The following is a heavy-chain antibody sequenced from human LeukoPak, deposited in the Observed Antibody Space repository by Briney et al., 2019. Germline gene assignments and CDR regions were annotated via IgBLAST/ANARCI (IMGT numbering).Heavy chain of an antibody. Sequence: SETLSLTCIVSGGSISGYYWSWIRQPAGKGLEWIGHMDTSGHTNYNSSLMSRVTMSVDTSKNQFSLRLTSVAAADTAVYYCARHWSHSVAQFGRSFWFDPWGQGTLVTVSS. J-gene: IGHJ5*02. CDR2: MDTSGHT. CDR1: GGSISGYY. CDR3: ARHWSHSVAQFGRSFWFDP. V-gene: IGHV4-4*07. D-gene: IGHD2-15*01.